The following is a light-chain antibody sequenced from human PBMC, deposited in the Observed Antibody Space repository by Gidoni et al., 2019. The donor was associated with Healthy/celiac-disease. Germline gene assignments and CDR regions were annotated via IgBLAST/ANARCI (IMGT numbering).Light chain of an antibody. CDR2: DAS. V-gene: IGKV1-33*01. J-gene: IGKJ2*01. CDR3: QQYDNLPYT. Sequence: DIQMTQYPSSLSASVGDRVTITCQASQDISNYLNWYQQKPGKAPKLLIYDASNLETGVPSRFSGSGSGTDFTFTISSLQPEDSATYYCQQYDNLPYTFGQGTKLEIK. CDR1: QDISNY.